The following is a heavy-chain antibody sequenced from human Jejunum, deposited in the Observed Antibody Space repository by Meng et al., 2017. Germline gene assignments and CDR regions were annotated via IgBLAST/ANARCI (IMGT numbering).Heavy chain of an antibody. V-gene: IGHV3-15*01. D-gene: IGHD3-22*01. CDR1: GFTFRDAW. CDR3: TVDEDRGYYYGPFDY. Sequence: GESLKISCTTSGFTFRDAWMTWVRQAPGKGLECVGHIKSKSAGETTDYAAPVRGRFTISRDDSKNTLYLEMNNLKSEDTAVYYCTVDEDRGYYYGPFDYWGQGVLVTVSS. J-gene: IGHJ4*02. CDR2: IKSKSAGETT.